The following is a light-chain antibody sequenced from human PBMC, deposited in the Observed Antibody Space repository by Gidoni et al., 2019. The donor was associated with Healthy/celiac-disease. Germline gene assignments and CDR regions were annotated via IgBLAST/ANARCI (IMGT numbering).Light chain of an antibody. CDR2: GAS. Sequence: EIVLTQSPGTLSLSPGERATLSCRASQSVSSSYLAWYQQKPGQAPRPLIYGASSRATGIPDSFSGSGSETDFTLTISRLEPEDFAVYYCQQFTSSPRTFGQGTKVEIK. CDR3: QQFTSSPRT. J-gene: IGKJ1*01. CDR1: QSVSSSY. V-gene: IGKV3-20*01.